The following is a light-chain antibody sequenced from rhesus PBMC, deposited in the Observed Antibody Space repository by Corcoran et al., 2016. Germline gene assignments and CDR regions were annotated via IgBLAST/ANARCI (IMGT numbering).Light chain of an antibody. Sequence: DIQMTPSPSSLSASVGDTVTITCRSSQSISSWLAWYQQQPGKAPKFRIYKASPLQSGVPTRFSGSGSGTDFTLTISSRQSDDFATYFCQQLSGGPPTFGQGTKVEIK. CDR3: QQLSGGPPT. J-gene: IGKJ1*01. V-gene: IGKV1-22*01. CDR2: KAS. CDR1: QSISSW.